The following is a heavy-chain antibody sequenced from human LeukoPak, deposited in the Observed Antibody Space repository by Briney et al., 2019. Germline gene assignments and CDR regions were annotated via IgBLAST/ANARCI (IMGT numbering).Heavy chain of an antibody. V-gene: IGHV3-23*01. J-gene: IGHJ1*01. CDR2: ISGTSDRT. Sequence: GGSLRLSCAASGFSFSTYGMGWVRQAPGEGLEWVSSISGTSDRTYYADSVKGRFTISRDNSRNTLSLQMSSLGVEETAVYFCAKGRYRDSSEWFQYWGQGTLVTVSS. CDR3: AKGRYRDSSEWFQY. CDR1: GFSFSTYG. D-gene: IGHD1-26*01.